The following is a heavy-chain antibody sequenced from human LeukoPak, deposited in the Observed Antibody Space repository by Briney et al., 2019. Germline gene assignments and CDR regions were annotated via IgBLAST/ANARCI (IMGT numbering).Heavy chain of an antibody. CDR1: GGSFSGYY. Sequence: ASETLSLTCAVYGGSFSGYYWSWIRQPPGKGLEWIGEINHSGSTNYNPSLKSRVTISVDTSKNQFSLKLSSVTAADTAVYYCARDQASGWYRWFDPWGQGTLVTVSS. V-gene: IGHV4-34*01. J-gene: IGHJ5*02. CDR2: INHSGST. D-gene: IGHD6-19*01. CDR3: ARDQASGWYRWFDP.